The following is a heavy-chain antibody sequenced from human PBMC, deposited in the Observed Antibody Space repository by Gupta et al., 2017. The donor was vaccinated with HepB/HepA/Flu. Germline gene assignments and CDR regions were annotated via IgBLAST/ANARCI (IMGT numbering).Heavy chain of an antibody. CDR1: GYTFTSYD. V-gene: IGHV1-8*01. CDR2: MNPNSVNT. J-gene: IGHJ6*02. D-gene: IGHD1-26*01. Sequence: QVQLVQSGAEVKKPGASVKVSCKASGYTFTSYDINWVRLATGQGLEWMGWMNPNSVNTGYAQKFQGRVTMTRNTSISTAYMELSSLRSEDTAVYYCARVKRIVGAYYYYYYGMDVWGQGTTVTVSS. CDR3: ARVKRIVGAYYYYYYGMDV.